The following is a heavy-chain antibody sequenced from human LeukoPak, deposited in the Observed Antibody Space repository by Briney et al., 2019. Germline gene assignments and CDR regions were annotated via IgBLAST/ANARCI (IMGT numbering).Heavy chain of an antibody. CDR2: IYYSGST. V-gene: IGHV4-59*01. Sequence: SETLSLTCTVSGGSISSYYWSWIRQPPGKGLEWIGYIYYSGSTNYNPSLKSRVTISVDTSKNQFSLKLSSETAADTAVYYCARDQLGDAFDIWGQGTMVTVSS. CDR3: ARDQLGDAFDI. CDR1: GGSISSYY. J-gene: IGHJ3*02. D-gene: IGHD3-16*01.